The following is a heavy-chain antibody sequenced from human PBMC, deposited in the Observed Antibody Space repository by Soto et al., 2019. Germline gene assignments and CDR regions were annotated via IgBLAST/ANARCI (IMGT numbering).Heavy chain of an antibody. Sequence: QIQMVQSGAEVKQPGASVKISCKTSGYTFSSYSINWVRQAPGQGLEWMAWISTNSGNTHYAERVQGRVTVTLDKSARTAFMEMWGLTSDDMAVYFCARDNGYYDFWGQGTLVTVSS. J-gene: IGHJ4*02. CDR2: ISTNSGNT. CDR1: GYTFSSYS. V-gene: IGHV1-18*03. CDR3: ARDNGYYDF. D-gene: IGHD2-8*01.